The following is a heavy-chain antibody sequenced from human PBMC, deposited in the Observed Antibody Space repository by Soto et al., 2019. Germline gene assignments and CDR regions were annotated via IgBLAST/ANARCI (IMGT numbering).Heavy chain of an antibody. CDR3: AKDWIVMIRRVMNYYGVDV. CDR2: ILYDGSDK. Sequence: QVQLVESGGGVVQPGRSLRLSCAASGFTFSNYGMHWVRQAPGKGLEWVAFILYDGSDKYFADSVKGRFTISRDNSKNTLYLQMNSLRAEDTAVYYCAKDWIVMIRRVMNYYGVDVWGQGTTVTVSS. J-gene: IGHJ6*02. V-gene: IGHV3-30*18. CDR1: GFTFSNYG. D-gene: IGHD3-10*01.